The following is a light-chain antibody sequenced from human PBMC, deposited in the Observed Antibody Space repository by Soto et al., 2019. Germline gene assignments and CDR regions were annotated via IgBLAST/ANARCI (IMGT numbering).Light chain of an antibody. CDR1: SSNIGAGYD. CDR3: QSYDSSLSAHYV. J-gene: IGLJ1*01. V-gene: IGLV1-40*01. CDR2: GNS. Sequence: QSVLTQPPSVSGAPGQRVTISCTGSSSNIGAGYDVHWYQQLPGTAPKLLIYGNSNRPSGVPDRFSGSKSGTSASLAITGLQAEDEADYYCQSYDSSLSAHYVFGTGTKPTVL.